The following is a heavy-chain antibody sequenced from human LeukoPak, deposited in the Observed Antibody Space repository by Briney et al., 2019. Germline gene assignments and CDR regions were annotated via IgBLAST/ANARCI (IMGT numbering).Heavy chain of an antibody. CDR1: GFTFRTYA. CDR3: AKDGNYYDSSGYYSTGFDY. Sequence: PGGSLRLSCAASGFTFRTYAMNWVRQAPGKGLEWVSTIGGSGGNTYYADSVKGRFTISRDNSRNTLYLQMNSLRAEDTAVYYCAKDGNYYDSSGYYSTGFDYWGQGTLVTVSS. V-gene: IGHV3-23*01. CDR2: IGGSGGNT. J-gene: IGHJ4*02. D-gene: IGHD3-22*01.